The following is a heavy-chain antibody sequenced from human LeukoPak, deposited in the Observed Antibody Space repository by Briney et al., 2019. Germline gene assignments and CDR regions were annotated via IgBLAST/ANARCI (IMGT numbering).Heavy chain of an antibody. V-gene: IGHV3-7*01. D-gene: IGHD2-2*01. J-gene: IGHJ3*02. Sequence: GGPLRLSCAASGFTFSSYWMSWVRQAPGKGLEWVANIKQDGSEKYYVDSVKGRFTISRDNAKNSLYLQMNSLRAEDTAVYYCARAPPPDVVPAAIWAFDIWGQGTMVTVSS. CDR3: ARAPPPDVVPAAIWAFDI. CDR2: IKQDGSEK. CDR1: GFTFSSYW.